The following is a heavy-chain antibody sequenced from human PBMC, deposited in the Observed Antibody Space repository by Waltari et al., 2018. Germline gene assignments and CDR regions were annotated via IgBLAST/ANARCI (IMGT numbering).Heavy chain of an antibody. Sequence: EVQLVESGGGLVQPGGSLRLSCAASGSTFSGYWMHWVRQPPGKGLVWVSRINSDGRSTSYADSVKGRFTISRDNAKNTLFLQMNSLRAEDTAVYYCARDDTAHAFDIWGQGTLVTVSS. CDR2: INSDGRST. J-gene: IGHJ3*02. D-gene: IGHD5-18*01. CDR3: ARDDTAHAFDI. V-gene: IGHV3-74*01. CDR1: GSTFSGYW.